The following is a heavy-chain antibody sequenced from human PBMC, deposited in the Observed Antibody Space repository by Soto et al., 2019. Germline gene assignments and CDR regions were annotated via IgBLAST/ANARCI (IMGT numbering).Heavy chain of an antibody. V-gene: IGHV3-30-3*01. CDR1: GFTFRNYA. CDR3: ARGGAYCASVACFPTFDF. CDR2: ISYTGNNK. D-gene: IGHD3-22*01. J-gene: IGHJ4*02. Sequence: QVQLVESGGGVVQPGESLRLSCAASGFTFRNYAMHWVRQAPGKGLAWVAVISYTGNNKIYADSMKGQFTISRDNSENTLYLQLNSMRPEDTAVYFCARGGAYCASVACFPTFDFWGPGTLVTVSP.